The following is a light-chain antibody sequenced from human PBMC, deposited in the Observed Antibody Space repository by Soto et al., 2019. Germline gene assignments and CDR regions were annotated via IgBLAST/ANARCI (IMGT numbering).Light chain of an antibody. CDR3: QSSRV. J-gene: IGLJ2*01. Sequence: QSVLTQPPSVSGAPGQRVTISCTGSSSNIGAGYDVHWYQQLPGTAPKLLIYGNSNRPSGVPDRFSGSKSGTSASLAITGLQAEDEADYYCQSSRVFGGGTKVTVL. CDR2: GNS. CDR1: SSNIGAGYD. V-gene: IGLV1-40*01.